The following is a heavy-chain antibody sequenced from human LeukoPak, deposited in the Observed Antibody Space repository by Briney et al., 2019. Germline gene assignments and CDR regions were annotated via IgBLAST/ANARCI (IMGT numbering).Heavy chain of an antibody. CDR3: ARGHGYYYGSGSYYSRYYYYYYMDV. J-gene: IGHJ6*03. Sequence: SETLSLTCAVYGGSFSGYYWSWIRQPPGKGLEWIGEINHSGSTNYNPSLKSRVTISVDTSKNQFSLKLSSVTAADTAVYYCARGHGYYYGSGSYYSRYYYYYYMDVWGKGTTVTVSS. D-gene: IGHD3-10*01. CDR2: INHSGST. CDR1: GGSFSGYY. V-gene: IGHV4-34*01.